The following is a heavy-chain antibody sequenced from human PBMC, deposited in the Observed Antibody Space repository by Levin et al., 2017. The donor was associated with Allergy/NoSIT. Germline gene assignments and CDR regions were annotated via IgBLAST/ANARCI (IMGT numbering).Heavy chain of an antibody. Sequence: GSLRLSCAVYGGSFSGYYWSWIRQPPGKGLEWIGEINHSGSTNYNPSLKSRVTISVDTSKNQFSLKLSSVTAADTAVYYCASLYYYDSSGYYGWGQGTLVTVSS. CDR3: ASLYYYDSSGYYG. J-gene: IGHJ4*02. CDR2: INHSGST. CDR1: GGSFSGYY. V-gene: IGHV4-34*01. D-gene: IGHD3-22*01.